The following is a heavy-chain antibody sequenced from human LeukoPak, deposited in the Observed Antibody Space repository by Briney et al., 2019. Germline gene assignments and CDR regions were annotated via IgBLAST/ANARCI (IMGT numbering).Heavy chain of an antibody. CDR2: IYYSGST. Sequence: PSETLSLTCIVSGGSIGSSSYSWAWIRQPPGKGLEWIGSIYYSGSTNKNPSLRSRLTMSVDTSLDQFSLKMASVTAADTAVYYCARHSSSNWISRFDVWGQGTTVTVSS. CDR3: ARHSSSNWISRFDV. V-gene: IGHV4-39*01. CDR1: GGSIGSSSYS. D-gene: IGHD6-19*01. J-gene: IGHJ6*02.